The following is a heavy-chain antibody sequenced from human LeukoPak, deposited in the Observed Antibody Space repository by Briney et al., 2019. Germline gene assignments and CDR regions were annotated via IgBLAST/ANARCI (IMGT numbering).Heavy chain of an antibody. J-gene: IGHJ4*02. V-gene: IGHV3-73*01. Sequence: GGSLKLSCAASGFTFSGSAMHWVRQASGKGLEWVGRIRSKANSYATAYAASVKGRFTISRGDSKNTAYLQMNSLKTEDTAVYYCTFYDSNHHKPGGLDYWGQGTLVTVSS. D-gene: IGHD3-22*01. CDR2: IRSKANSYAT. CDR3: TFYDSNHHKPGGLDY. CDR1: GFTFSGSA.